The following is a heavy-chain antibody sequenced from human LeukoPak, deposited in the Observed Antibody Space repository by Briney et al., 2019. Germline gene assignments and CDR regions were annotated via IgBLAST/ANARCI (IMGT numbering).Heavy chain of an antibody. Sequence: SVKVSCKASGGTFSSYAISWVRQAPGQGLEWMGGIIPIFGTANYAQKFQGRVTITTDESTSTAYMELSSLRSEDTAVYYCARALGRGYSGYDYYSDYWGQGTLVTVSS. D-gene: IGHD5-12*01. CDR3: ARALGRGYSGYDYYSDY. J-gene: IGHJ4*02. CDR2: IIPIFGTA. CDR1: GGTFSSYA. V-gene: IGHV1-69*05.